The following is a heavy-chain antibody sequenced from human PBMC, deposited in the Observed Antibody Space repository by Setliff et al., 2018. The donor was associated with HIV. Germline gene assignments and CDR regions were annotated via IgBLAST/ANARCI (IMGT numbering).Heavy chain of an antibody. D-gene: IGHD3-16*01. CDR1: GDSISSSSPY. CDR2: IYFGGDT. J-gene: IGHJ4*02. Sequence: SETLSLTCTVFGDSISSSSPYWGWVRQPPGKGLEWIGNIYFGGDTFYNPSLKSRLAISVDTSKNQFSLRLGSVTAADRSVYYCVRPQGGRGGGSHFDFWGQGALVTVSS. V-gene: IGHV4-39*01. CDR3: VRPQGGRGGGSHFDF.